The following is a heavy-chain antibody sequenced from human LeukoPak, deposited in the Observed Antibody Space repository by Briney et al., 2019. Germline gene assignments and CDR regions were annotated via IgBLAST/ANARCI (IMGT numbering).Heavy chain of an antibody. CDR2: IYPGDSET. CDR3: ARHQERTMSRRPFDS. J-gene: IGHJ4*02. V-gene: IGHV5-51*01. CDR1: GYPFTTSW. Sequence: GESLQISCRASGYPFTTSWIGWVRPMPGKGLELMGIIYPGDSETRYSPSFQGQVTFSVDTSTTTAYLQWSSLKASDTALYYCARHQERTMSRRPFDSWGQGTLVTVSS. D-gene: IGHD3-10*02.